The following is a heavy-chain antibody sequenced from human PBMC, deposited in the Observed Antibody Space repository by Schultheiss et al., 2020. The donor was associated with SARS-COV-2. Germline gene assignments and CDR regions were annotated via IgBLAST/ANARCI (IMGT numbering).Heavy chain of an antibody. CDR2: INHSGST. D-gene: IGHD3-10*01. Sequence: SETLSLTCTVSGGSISSSSYYWGWIRQPPGKGLEWIGEINHSGSTNYNPSLKSRVTISVDTSKNQFSLKLSSVTAADTAVYYCARLDYGSGSYYINYYYYYYMDVWGKGTTVTVSS. V-gene: IGHV4-39*01. CDR1: GGSISSSSYY. CDR3: ARLDYGSGSYYINYYYYYYMDV. J-gene: IGHJ6*03.